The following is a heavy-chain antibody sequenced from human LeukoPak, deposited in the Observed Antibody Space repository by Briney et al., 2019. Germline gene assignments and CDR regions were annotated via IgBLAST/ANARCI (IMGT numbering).Heavy chain of an antibody. CDR2: INSDASST. V-gene: IGHV3-74*01. J-gene: IGHJ4*02. CDR3: VRGVYYFDY. Sequence: GGSLRLSCAASGFTFSTYWMRWVRQAPGEGLLWVSLINSDASSTSYADSVKGRFTISRDNAKNTLYLQMNSLRAEDTAVYYCVRGVYYFDYWGQGTLVTVSS. D-gene: IGHD6-6*01. CDR1: GFTFSTYW.